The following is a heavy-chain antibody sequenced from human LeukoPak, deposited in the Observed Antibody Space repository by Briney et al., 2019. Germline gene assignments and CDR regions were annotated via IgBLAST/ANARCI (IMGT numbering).Heavy chain of an antibody. D-gene: IGHD3-16*01. CDR2: ISSSSSYI. Sequence: PGGSLRLSCAASGFTFSSYWMSWVRQAPGKGLDWVSSISSSSSYIYYADSVKGRFTISRDNAKNSLYLQINSLRDEDMAVYYFARVRSIGRGGGSFDIWGQGTMVT. CDR1: GFTFSSYW. V-gene: IGHV3-21*01. CDR3: ARVRSIGRGGGSFDI. J-gene: IGHJ3*02.